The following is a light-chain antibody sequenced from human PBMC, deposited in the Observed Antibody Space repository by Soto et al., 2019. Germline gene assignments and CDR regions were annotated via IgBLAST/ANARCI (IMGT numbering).Light chain of an antibody. J-gene: IGKJ5*01. V-gene: IGKV3-11*01. CDR1: KSVSSY. CDR3: QQRSNWPPFT. Sequence: EIVLTQSPATLSLSPVERATRSCSASKSVSSYLACYQQKPGQAPGLLIYDASNRATGIPARFSGSGSGTDFTLTISSLEPEDFAVYYCQQRSNWPPFTFGQGTRLEIK. CDR2: DAS.